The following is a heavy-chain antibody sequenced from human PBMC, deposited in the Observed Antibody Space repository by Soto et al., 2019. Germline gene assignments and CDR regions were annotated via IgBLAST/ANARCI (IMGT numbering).Heavy chain of an antibody. Sequence: GASVKVSCKVSGYTLTELSMHWVRQAPGKGLEWMGGFDPEDGETIYAQKFQGRVTMTEDTSTDTAYMELSSLRSEDTAVYYCATTPRRIFGVGGIAPDPRGFLFDPWGQGTLVTVSS. CDR1: GYTLTELS. CDR3: ATTPRRIFGVGGIAPDPRGFLFDP. D-gene: IGHD3-3*01. CDR2: FDPEDGET. V-gene: IGHV1-24*01. J-gene: IGHJ5*02.